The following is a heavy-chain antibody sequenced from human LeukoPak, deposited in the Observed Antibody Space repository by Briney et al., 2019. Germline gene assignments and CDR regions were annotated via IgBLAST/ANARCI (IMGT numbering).Heavy chain of an antibody. J-gene: IGHJ4*02. D-gene: IGHD5-18*01. V-gene: IGHV1-2*02. CDR2: INPNSGGT. CDR3: ARGNGEYSYVGGYFDY. Sequence: GASVKVSCKASGYTLTGYYMHWVRQAPGQGLEWMGWINPNSGGTNYAQKFQGRVTMTRDTSISTAYMELSRLRSDDAAVYYCARGNGEYSYVGGYFDYWGQGTLVTVSS. CDR1: GYTLTGYY.